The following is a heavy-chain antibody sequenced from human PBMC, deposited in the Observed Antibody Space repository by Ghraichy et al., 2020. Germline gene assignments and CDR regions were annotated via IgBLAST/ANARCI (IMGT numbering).Heavy chain of an antibody. CDR3: ARDRFGTHFDY. D-gene: IGHD3-3*01. CDR2: IKHDGSAK. Sequence: GGSLRLSCAASGFTFSSYWMSWVRQAPGKGLEWVANIKHDGSAKYYVDSVKGRFTISRDNAKNSLYLQMNSLRAEDTAVYYCARDRFGTHFDYWGQGTLVTVSS. CDR1: GFTFSSYW. V-gene: IGHV3-7*01. J-gene: IGHJ4*02.